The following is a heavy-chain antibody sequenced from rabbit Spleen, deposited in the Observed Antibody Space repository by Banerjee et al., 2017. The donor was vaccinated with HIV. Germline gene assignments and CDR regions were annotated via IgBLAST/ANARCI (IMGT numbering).Heavy chain of an antibody. Sequence: QSLEESGGGLVKPGGTLTLTCTVSGFSFSFNSYMCWVRQTPGKGLEWIGCIDTGSSAFTYFASWAKGRFTISKTSSTTVTLQMTSLTVADTATYFCARDLDGVIGWNFGWWGPGTLVTVS. CDR1: GFSFSFNSY. D-gene: IGHD1-1*01. J-gene: IGHJ4*01. V-gene: IGHV1S40*01. CDR3: ARDLDGVIGWNFGW. CDR2: IDTGSSAFT.